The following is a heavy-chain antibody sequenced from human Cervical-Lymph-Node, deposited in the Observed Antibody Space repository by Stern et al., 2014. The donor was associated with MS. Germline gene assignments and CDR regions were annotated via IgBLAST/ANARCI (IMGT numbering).Heavy chain of an antibody. V-gene: IGHV3-33*01. CDR2: IWYDGSNK. CDR3: ARDSSKGGSNY. CDR1: GFTFSSYG. D-gene: IGHD2-2*01. J-gene: IGHJ4*02. Sequence: VQLVESGVGVVQPGRSLRLACAASGFTFSSYGMHWVRQAPDKGLEWVAVIWYDGSNKYYADSVKGRFTISRDNSKNTLYLQMNSLRAEDTAVYYCARDSSKGGSNYWGQGTLVTVSS.